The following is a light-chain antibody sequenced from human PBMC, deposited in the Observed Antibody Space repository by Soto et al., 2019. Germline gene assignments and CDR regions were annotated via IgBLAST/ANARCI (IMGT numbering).Light chain of an antibody. J-gene: IGKJ3*01. CDR3: QQYNASPLT. Sequence: EIVLTQSPGTLSLSPGERATLSCRASQSLNTNSLAWYQQKPGQTPRLLIYAASTRDTDIPDRFIGSGSGTDFALTITRLEPEDFALYYCQQYNASPLTFGPRTKLDVK. V-gene: IGKV3-20*01. CDR1: QSLNTNS. CDR2: AAS.